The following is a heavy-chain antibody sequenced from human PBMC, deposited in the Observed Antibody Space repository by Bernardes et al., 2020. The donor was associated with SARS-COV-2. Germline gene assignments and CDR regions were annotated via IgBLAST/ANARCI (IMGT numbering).Heavy chain of an antibody. Sequence: SETLSLTCSVSGDSISRGAYFWAWIRQPAGKGLECVGRIYSSGRTDYNPSLMGRVIISLDPSKNQFSLNLRSVTAADTAVYYCAAVKVAEAASAAVDVWGRGTMVTVSS. V-gene: IGHV4-61*02. J-gene: IGHJ3*01. D-gene: IGHD6-13*01. CDR2: IYSSGRT. CDR3: AAVKVAEAASAAVDV. CDR1: GDSISRGAYF.